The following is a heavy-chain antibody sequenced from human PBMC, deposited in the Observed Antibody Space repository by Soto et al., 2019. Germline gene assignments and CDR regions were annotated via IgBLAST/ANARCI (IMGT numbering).Heavy chain of an antibody. CDR1: GYSISSGYY. V-gene: IGHV4-38-2*01. CDR2: IYHSGST. CDR3: ARGAATVNRGWFDP. Sequence: SEALCLTCVVSGYSISSGYYWGWMRQPPGKGLEWIASIYHSGSTYYNPSLKSRVTISVDTSKNQFSLKLSSVTAADTAVYYCARGAATVNRGWFDPSGQGTLDIGSS. J-gene: IGHJ5*02. D-gene: IGHD4-17*01.